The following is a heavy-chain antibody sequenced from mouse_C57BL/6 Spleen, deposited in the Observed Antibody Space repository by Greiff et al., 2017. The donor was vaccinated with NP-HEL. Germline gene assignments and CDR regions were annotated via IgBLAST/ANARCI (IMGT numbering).Heavy chain of an antibody. CDR1: GYTFTSYW. Sequence: VQLQQSGAELVKPGASVKLSCKASGYTFTSYWMQWVKQRPGQGLEWIGEIDPSDSYTNYNQKFKGKATLTVDTSSSTAYMQLSSLTSEDSAVYDCARATMVTTSDWYIDVWGTGTTVTVSS. J-gene: IGHJ1*03. D-gene: IGHD2-2*01. CDR3: ARATMVTTSDWYIDV. V-gene: IGHV1-50*01. CDR2: IDPSDSYT.